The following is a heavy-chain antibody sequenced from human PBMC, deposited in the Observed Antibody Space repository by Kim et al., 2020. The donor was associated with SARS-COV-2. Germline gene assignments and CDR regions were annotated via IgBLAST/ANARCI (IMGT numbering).Heavy chain of an antibody. CDR3: AKGYGSGNYPREY. D-gene: IGHD3-10*01. Sequence: YADSVKGRFTISRDNSKNTLYLQMNSLRAEDTAVYYCAKGYGSGNYPREYWGQGTLVTVSS. V-gene: IGHV3-30*02. J-gene: IGHJ4*02.